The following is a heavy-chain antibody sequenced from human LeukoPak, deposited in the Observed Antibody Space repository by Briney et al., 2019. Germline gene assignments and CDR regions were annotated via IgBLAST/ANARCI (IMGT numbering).Heavy chain of an antibody. CDR1: GFTFSSYA. CDR2: ISGSGGST. J-gene: IGHJ5*02. Sequence: PGGSLRLSCAASGFTFSSYAMSWVRQAPGKGLEWVSAISGSGGSTYYADSVKGRFTISRDNAKNSLSLQMNSLRAEDTAVYYCAREGGYSYGTDYNWFDPWGQGTLVTVSS. V-gene: IGHV3-23*01. CDR3: AREGGYSYGTDYNWFDP. D-gene: IGHD5-18*01.